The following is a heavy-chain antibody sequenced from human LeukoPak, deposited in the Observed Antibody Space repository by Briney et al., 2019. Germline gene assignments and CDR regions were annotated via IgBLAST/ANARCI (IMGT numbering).Heavy chain of an antibody. CDR3: TSLVGTPTY. D-gene: IGHD4-23*01. Sequence: GSLRLSCAGSGFNFQYAWMTWVRQAPGKRLEWVGRIKSKRDGETTDYAALVKSRFSISRDDSKNTVYLQMNSLRTEDTAVYYCTSLVGTPTYWGQGTLGPVSA. CDR1: GFNFQYAW. J-gene: IGHJ4*02. CDR2: IKSKRDGETT. V-gene: IGHV3-15*01.